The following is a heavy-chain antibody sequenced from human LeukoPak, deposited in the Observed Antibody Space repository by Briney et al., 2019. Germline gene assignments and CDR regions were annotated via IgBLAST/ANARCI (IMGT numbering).Heavy chain of an antibody. Sequence: GGSLRLSCVASGFTFSTYWMHWVRQAPGKGLVWVSRINTDGSTTRYADSVKGRFTISRDNAKNTLYLQMNSLRAEDTAVYYCVRDPILGYPDYFDSWGQGTLVTVSS. V-gene: IGHV3-74*01. CDR2: INTDGSTT. D-gene: IGHD2-15*01. CDR3: VRDPILGYPDYFDS. J-gene: IGHJ4*02. CDR1: GFTFSTYW.